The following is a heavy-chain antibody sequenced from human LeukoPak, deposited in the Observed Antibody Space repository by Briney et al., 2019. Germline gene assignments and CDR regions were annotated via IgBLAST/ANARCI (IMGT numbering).Heavy chain of an antibody. V-gene: IGHV3-23*01. CDR2: ISSGRTT. J-gene: IGHJ4*02. Sequence: GGSLRLSCAGSGFTSSTYAMSWVRQAPGKGLEWVSTISSGRTTYYVDSVKGRFTISRDNSKNTLYLQMSSLRAEDTAVYYCAKRSMFGGGHFDYWGQGTLVTVSS. CDR3: AKRSMFGGGHFDY. D-gene: IGHD3-16*01. CDR1: GFTSSTYA.